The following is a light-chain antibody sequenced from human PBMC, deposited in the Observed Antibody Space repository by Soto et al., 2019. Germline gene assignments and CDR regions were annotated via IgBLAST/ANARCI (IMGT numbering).Light chain of an antibody. CDR1: QSISSY. J-gene: IGKJ1*01. V-gene: IGKV1-39*01. CDR3: QQSYSTPV. CDR2: AAS. Sequence: DIQMTQSPSSLSASVGDRVTITCRASQSISSYLNWYQQKPGKAPKLLIYAASSLQSGVPSRFSGSGSGTDVTLTISSLQPEDFATYYCQQSYSTPVFGQGTKVEIK.